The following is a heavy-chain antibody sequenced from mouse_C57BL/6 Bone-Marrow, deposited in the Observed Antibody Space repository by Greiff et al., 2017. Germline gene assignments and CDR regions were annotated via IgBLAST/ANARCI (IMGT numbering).Heavy chain of an antibody. D-gene: IGHD5-1*01. CDR3: ARHTYWFAY. V-gene: IGHV5-6*01. Sequence: DVLLVESGGDLVKPGGSLKLSCAASGFTFSSYGMSWVRQTPDKRLEWVATISSGGSYTYYPDSVKGRSTISRDNAKNTLYLQMSSLKSEDTAMYYCARHTYWFAYWGQGTLVTVSA. CDR2: ISSGGSYT. J-gene: IGHJ3*01. CDR1: GFTFSSYG.